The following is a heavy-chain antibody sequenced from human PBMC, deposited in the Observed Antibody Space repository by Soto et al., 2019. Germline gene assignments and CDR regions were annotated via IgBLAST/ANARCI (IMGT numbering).Heavy chain of an antibody. V-gene: IGHV3-23*01. J-gene: IGHJ4*02. CDR3: TKGGIPRRYNIPKVDFDY. CDR1: GFIFSNYA. Sequence: GGSLRLSCAASGFIFSNYAMSWVRQAPGRGLEWVSAISGSGATTYYPDSVKGRLTISRDNSKNTLYLQMNNLRADDTAVYYCTKGGIPRRYNIPKVDFDYWGQGSLVT. CDR2: ISGSGATT. D-gene: IGHD1-1*01.